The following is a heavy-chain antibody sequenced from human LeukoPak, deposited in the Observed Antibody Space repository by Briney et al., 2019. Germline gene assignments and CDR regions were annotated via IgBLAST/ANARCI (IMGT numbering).Heavy chain of an antibody. D-gene: IGHD1-26*01. CDR3: AKAPSPWELSGY. V-gene: IGHV3-23*01. J-gene: IGHJ4*02. Sequence: GGSLRLSCAASGFTFSSYAMSWVRQAPGKGLEWVSTISGSDGRTYYANSVKGRFTISRDNSKNTLYLQMNSLRAEDTAVYYCAKAPSPWELSGYWGQGTLVTVSS. CDR2: ISGSDGRT. CDR1: GFTFSSYA.